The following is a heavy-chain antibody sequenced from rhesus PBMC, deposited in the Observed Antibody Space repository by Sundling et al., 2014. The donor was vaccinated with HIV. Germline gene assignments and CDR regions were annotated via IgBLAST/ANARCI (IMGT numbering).Heavy chain of an antibody. CDR1: GYSISSGYY. D-gene: IGHD1-1-1*01. V-gene: IGHV4-147*01. CDR2: IYGSSGST. CDR3: ARDLNESWRYIVYGLES. Sequence: QVQLQESGPGLVKPSETLSLTCAVSGYSISSGYYWNWIRQPPGKGLEWIGRIYGSSGSTSYNPSLTSRVTISRDTSKNQFSLQVTSVTAADTAVYYCARDLNESWRYIVYGLESWGQGVIVTVSS. J-gene: IGHJ6*01.